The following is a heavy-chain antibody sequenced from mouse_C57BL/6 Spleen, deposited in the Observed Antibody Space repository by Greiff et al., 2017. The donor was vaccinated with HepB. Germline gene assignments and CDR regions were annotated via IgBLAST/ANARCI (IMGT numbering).Heavy chain of an antibody. CDR3: ARAYYSNYGLYAMDY. D-gene: IGHD2-5*01. CDR1: GFTFSDYG. J-gene: IGHJ4*01. V-gene: IGHV5-17*01. Sequence: EVQGVESGGGLVKPGGSLKLSCAASGFTFSDYGMHWVRQAPEKGLEWVAYISSGSSTIYYADTVKGRFTISRDNAKNTLFLQMTSLRSEDTAMYYCARAYYSNYGLYAMDYWGQGTSVTVSS. CDR2: ISSGSSTI.